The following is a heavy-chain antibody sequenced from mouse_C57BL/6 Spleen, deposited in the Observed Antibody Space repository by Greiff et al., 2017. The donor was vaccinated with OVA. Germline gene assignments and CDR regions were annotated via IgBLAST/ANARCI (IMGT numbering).Heavy chain of an antibody. CDR2: IRSKSNNYAT. D-gene: IGHD2-2*01. Sequence: EVHLVESGGGLVQPKGSLKLSCAASGFSFNTYAMNWVRQAPGKGLEWVARIRSKSNNYATYYADSVKDRFTISRDDSESMLYLQMNNLKTEDTAMYYCVRPFYYVYGWFAYWGQGTLVTVSA. CDR1: GFSFNTYA. V-gene: IGHV10-1*01. CDR3: VRPFYYVYGWFAY. J-gene: IGHJ3*01.